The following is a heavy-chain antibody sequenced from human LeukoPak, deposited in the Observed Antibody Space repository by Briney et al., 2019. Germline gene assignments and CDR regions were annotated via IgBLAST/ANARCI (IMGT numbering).Heavy chain of an antibody. CDR2: IYRDGNT. CDR1: GVTVSSDY. CDR3: ANRMTF. D-gene: IGHD2/OR15-2a*01. V-gene: IGHV3-53*04. Sequence: GGSLRLSCAASGVTVSSDYMSWVRQAPGKGLEWVSVIYRDGNTYYADSVKGRFTISRHNSKNTLFLQMDSLRTEDTAIYYRANRMTFGGQGTLVTVSS. J-gene: IGHJ4*02.